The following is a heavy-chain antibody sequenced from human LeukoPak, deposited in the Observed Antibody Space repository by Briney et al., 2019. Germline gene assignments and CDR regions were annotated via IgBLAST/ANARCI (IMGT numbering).Heavy chain of an antibody. J-gene: IGHJ6*03. CDR3: ARLGTRVNYYMDV. CDR1: GGSISSSSYY. CDR2: IYYTGST. Sequence: PSETLSLTCTISGGSISSSSYYWGWIRQPPGKGLEWIGSIYYTGSTYYNPSLKSRVTISVDTSKNQFSLKLSSVTAADTAVYYCARLGTRVNYYMDVWGKGTTVTISS. D-gene: IGHD1-14*01. V-gene: IGHV4-39*01.